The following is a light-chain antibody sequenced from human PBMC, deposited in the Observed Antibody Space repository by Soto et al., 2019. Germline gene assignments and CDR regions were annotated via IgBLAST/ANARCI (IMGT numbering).Light chain of an antibody. V-gene: IGLV2-11*01. J-gene: IGLJ2*01. CDR1: SSDVGGFNY. CDR3: AAWDDSLNGPHVV. Sequence: QSALTQPPSVSGSPGQSVTISCAGTSSDVGGFNYVSWYQQHPGNAPKLMIYDVTKRPSGVPNRFSGSKSGNTASLTISGLQAEDEADYYCAAWDDSLNGPHVVFGGGTKLTVL. CDR2: DVT.